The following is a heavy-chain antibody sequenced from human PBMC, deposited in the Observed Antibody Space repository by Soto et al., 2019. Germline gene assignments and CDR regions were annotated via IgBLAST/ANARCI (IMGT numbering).Heavy chain of an antibody. Sequence: ASVKASCKASGGTFSSYTICWARQSPGQGLEWMGRIIPILGIANYAQKFQGRVTITADKSTSTAYMELSSLRSEDTAVYYCARDLGLHYYYYMDVWGKGTTVTVSS. J-gene: IGHJ6*03. D-gene: IGHD4-17*01. CDR2: IIPILGIA. CDR3: ARDLGLHYYYYMDV. V-gene: IGHV1-69*04. CDR1: GGTFSSYT.